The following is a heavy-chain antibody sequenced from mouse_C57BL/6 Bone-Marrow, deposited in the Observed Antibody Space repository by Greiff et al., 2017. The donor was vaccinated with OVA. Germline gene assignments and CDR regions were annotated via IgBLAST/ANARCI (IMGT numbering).Heavy chain of an antibody. Sequence: QVQLQQPGAELVRPGTSVKLSCKASGYTFTSYWMHWVKQRPGQGLEWIGVIDPSVSYTNYNQKFKGKATLTVDTSSSTAYMQLSSLTSEDSAVYNCARGRLPFAYWGQGTLVTVSA. D-gene: IGHD2-2*01. CDR1: GYTFTSYW. V-gene: IGHV1-59*01. J-gene: IGHJ3*01. CDR2: IDPSVSYT. CDR3: ARGRLPFAY.